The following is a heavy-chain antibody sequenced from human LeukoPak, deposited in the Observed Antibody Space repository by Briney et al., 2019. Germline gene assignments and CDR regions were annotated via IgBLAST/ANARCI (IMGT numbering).Heavy chain of an antibody. D-gene: IGHD6-6*01. CDR3: ARRVSTSSSFEERDDFDF. CDR1: GYSFNNFG. J-gene: IGHJ3*01. CDR2: SGPYNGNA. V-gene: IGHV1-18*01. Sequence: APVKVSCKTSGYSFNNFGITWVRQTPGQGLEWIGGSGPYNGNAKYAHKFEGRVTMTIDTSTTTAYMELRSLRTDDTAVYYCARRVSTSSSFEERDDFDFWGQGTLVAVSS.